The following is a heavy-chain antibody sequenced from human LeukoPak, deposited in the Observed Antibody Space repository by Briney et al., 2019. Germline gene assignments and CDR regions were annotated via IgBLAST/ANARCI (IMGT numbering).Heavy chain of an antibody. Sequence: GGSLRLSCATSGFTFRSHAMHWVRQSPGKGLEWVAQIWYDGSNKYYADSVKGRFSVSRDNSKNTLYLQMNSLRAEDTAVYYCASEEASYYDFWSGYYKKGYYFDYWGQGTLVTVSS. J-gene: IGHJ4*02. V-gene: IGHV3-30*04. CDR1: GFTFRSHA. CDR2: IWYDGSNK. D-gene: IGHD3-3*01. CDR3: ASEEASYYDFWSGYYKKGYYFDY.